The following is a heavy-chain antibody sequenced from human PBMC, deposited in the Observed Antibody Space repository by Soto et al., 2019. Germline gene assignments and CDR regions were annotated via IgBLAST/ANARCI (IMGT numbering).Heavy chain of an antibody. CDR1: GGSISSSSYY. D-gene: IGHD1-26*01. V-gene: IGHV4-39*01. CDR2: IYYSGST. CDR3: ARMYSGSYYCPFDY. J-gene: IGHJ4*02. Sequence: SETLSLTCTVSGGSISSSSYYWGWIRQPPGKGLEWIGSIYYSGSTYYNPSLKSRVTISVDTSKNQFSLKLSSVTAADTAVYYCARMYSGSYYCPFDYWGQGTLVTVSS.